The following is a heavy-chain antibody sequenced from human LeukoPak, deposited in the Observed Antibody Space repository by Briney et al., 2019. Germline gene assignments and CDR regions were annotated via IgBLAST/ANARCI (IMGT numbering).Heavy chain of an antibody. CDR2: IYSGGST. V-gene: IGHV3-53*01. CDR3: ARDTGSMAARFFDN. CDR1: GFTVSTNY. J-gene: IGHJ4*02. Sequence: GGSLRLSCVASGFTVSTNYMSWVRQAPGKGLEWVSVIYSGGSTYYADSVKGRFTISRDNSKNTLYLQMNSLRAEDTAVYYCARDTGSMAARFFDNWGQGTLVTVSS. D-gene: IGHD2-8*02.